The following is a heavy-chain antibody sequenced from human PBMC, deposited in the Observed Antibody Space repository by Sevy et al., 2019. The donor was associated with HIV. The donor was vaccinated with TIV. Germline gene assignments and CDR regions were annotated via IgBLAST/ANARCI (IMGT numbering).Heavy chain of an antibody. CDR2: ISYDGSNK. Sequence: LSLTCAASGFTFSSYGMHWVRQAPGKGLEWVAVISYDGSNKYYADSVKGRFTISRDNSKNTLYLQMNSLRAEDTAVYYSAKDQGMVRGEYCMDVWGKGTTVTVSS. CDR1: GFTFSSYG. CDR3: AKDQGMVRGEYCMDV. V-gene: IGHV3-30*18. D-gene: IGHD3-10*01. J-gene: IGHJ6*03.